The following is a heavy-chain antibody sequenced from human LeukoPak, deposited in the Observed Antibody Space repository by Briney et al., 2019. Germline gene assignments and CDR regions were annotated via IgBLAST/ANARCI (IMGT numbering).Heavy chain of an antibody. D-gene: IGHD3-22*01. CDR3: ARDSGYYTDY. J-gene: IGHJ4*02. CDR2: VYYSGNT. V-gene: IGHV4-39*07. CDR1: GGSISSDTYY. Sequence: SETLSLTCTVSGGSISSDTYYWGWIRQPPGKGLEWIGSVYYSGNTYYNPSLKSRVTISVDTSKNQFSLRLSSVTAADTAVYYCARDSGYYTDYWGQGTLVTVSS.